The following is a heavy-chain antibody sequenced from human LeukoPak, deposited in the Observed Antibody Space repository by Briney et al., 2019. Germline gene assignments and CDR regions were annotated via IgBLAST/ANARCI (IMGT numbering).Heavy chain of an antibody. CDR1: GFTFDDYA. CDR3: AKDTLSIAAHRGFDY. D-gene: IGHD6-6*01. Sequence: GRSLRLSCAASGFTFDDYAMHWVRQAPGKGLEWVSGISWNSGSIGYADSVKGRFTISRDNAKNSLYLQMNSLRAEDTGLYYCAKDTLSIAAHRGFDYWGQGTLVTVSS. V-gene: IGHV3-9*01. CDR2: ISWNSGSI. J-gene: IGHJ4*02.